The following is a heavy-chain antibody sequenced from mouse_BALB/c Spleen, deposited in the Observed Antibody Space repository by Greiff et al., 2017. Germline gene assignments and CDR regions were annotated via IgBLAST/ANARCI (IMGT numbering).Heavy chain of an antibody. D-gene: IGHD2-4*01. CDR2: INPYNGDT. Sequence: VHVKQSGPELVKPGASVKISCKASGYSFTGYFMNWVMQSHGKSLEWIGRINPYNGDTFYNQKFKGKATLTVDKSSSTAHMELRSLASEDSAVYYCARGGYDYDGGYAMDYWGQGTSVTVSS. V-gene: IGHV1-20*02. CDR1: GYSFTGYF. CDR3: ARGGYDYDGGYAMDY. J-gene: IGHJ4*01.